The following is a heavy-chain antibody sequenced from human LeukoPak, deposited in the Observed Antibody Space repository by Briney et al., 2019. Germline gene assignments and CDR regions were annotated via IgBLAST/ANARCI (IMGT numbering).Heavy chain of an antibody. CDR2: ISSSSSYI. D-gene: IGHD2-21*02. CDR3: ARDRLYCGGDCYPDY. V-gene: IGHV3-21*01. J-gene: IGHJ4*02. Sequence: PGGSLRLSCAASGFTFSSYNMNWVRQAPGKGLEWVSSISSSSSYIYYADSVKGRFTISRDNAKNSLFLQMSSLRAEDTAVYYCARDRLYCGGDCYPDYWGQGTLVTVSS. CDR1: GFTFSSYN.